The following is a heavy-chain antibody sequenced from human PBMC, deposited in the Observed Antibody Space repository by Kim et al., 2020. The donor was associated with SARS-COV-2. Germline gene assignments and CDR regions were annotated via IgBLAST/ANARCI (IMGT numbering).Heavy chain of an antibody. J-gene: IGHJ4*02. V-gene: IGHV3-21*01. Sequence: YIYYADSVKGRFTISRDNAKNSLYLQMNSLRAEDTAVYYCARDIWGWDDYWGQGTLVTVSS. CDR3: ARDIWGWDDY. CDR2: YI. D-gene: IGHD6-19*01.